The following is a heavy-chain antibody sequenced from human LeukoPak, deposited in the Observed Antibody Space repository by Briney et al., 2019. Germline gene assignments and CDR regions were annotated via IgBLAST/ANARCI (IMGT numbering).Heavy chain of an antibody. D-gene: IGHD4-17*01. CDR2: ISSSSSYI. CDR1: GFTFSSYS. J-gene: IGHJ4*02. CDR3: ARDRTSDYGPGYYFDY. V-gene: IGHV3-21*01. Sequence: GGSPRLSCAASGFTFSSYSMNWVRQAPGKGLEWVSSISSSSSYIYYADSVKGRFTISRDNAKNSLYLQMNSLRAEDTAVYYCARDRTSDYGPGYYFDYWGQGTLVTVSS.